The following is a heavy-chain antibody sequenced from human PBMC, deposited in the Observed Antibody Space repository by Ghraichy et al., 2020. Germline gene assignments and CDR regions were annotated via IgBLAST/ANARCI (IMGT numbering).Heavy chain of an antibody. Sequence: ASVKVSCKASGYTFTSYDINWVRQATGQGLEWMGWMNPNSGNTGYAQKFQGRVTMTRNTSISTAYMELSSLRSEDTAVYYCARAAWSGSGSYYNRRFDYWGQGTLVTVSS. CDR1: GYTFTSYD. J-gene: IGHJ4*02. V-gene: IGHV1-8*01. CDR3: ARAAWSGSGSYYNRRFDY. CDR2: MNPNSGNT. D-gene: IGHD3-10*01.